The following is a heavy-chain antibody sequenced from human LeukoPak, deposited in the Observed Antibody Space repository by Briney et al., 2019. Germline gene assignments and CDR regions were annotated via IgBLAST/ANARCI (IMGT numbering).Heavy chain of an antibody. CDR1: GGTFSSYA. V-gene: IGHV1-18*01. CDR2: ISTYNGNT. D-gene: IGHD6-6*01. J-gene: IGHJ4*02. Sequence: AASVKVSCKTSGGTFSSYAISGVRQAPGQGLEWMGWISTYNGNTNYAQKLQGRVTMTTDTSTSTAYMELRSLRSDDTAVYYCAKDRWRDGSSSFDNWGQGTLVTVSS. CDR3: AKDRWRDGSSSFDN.